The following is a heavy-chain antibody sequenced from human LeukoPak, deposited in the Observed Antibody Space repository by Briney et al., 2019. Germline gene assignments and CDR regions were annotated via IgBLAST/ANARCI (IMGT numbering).Heavy chain of an antibody. Sequence: PGGSLRLSCAASGFTFSRYAMSWVRQAPGKGLEWVGFIRSKAYGGTTEYAASVKGRFTISRDDSKSIAYLQMNSLKTEDTAVYYCTRGDSWNYVYWGQGTLVTVSS. CDR3: TRGDSWNYVY. CDR1: GFTFSRYA. D-gene: IGHD1-7*01. J-gene: IGHJ4*02. V-gene: IGHV3-49*04. CDR2: IRSKAYGGTT.